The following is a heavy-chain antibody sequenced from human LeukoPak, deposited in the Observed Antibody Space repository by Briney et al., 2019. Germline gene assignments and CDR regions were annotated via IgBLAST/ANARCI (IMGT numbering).Heavy chain of an antibody. CDR3: ARVQRQADCHDNSAYYLPLDH. CDR1: GASIKSSSFY. Sequence: PSETLSLTCTVSGASIKSSSFYWGWIRQPPGKGLEWIGTLSYGESASYNPSLKSRVTISVDTSKNQFSLKMSSVTAADTAVYYCARVQRQADCHDNSAYYLPLDHWGQGTLVTVSS. CDR2: LSYGESA. D-gene: IGHD3-22*01. V-gene: IGHV4-39*01. J-gene: IGHJ4*02.